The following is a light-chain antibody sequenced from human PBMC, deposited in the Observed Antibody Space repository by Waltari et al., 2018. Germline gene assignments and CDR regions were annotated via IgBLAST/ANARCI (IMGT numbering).Light chain of an antibody. J-gene: IGLJ1*01. CDR2: GNN. CDR3: ASWDESHYV. Sequence: QSVLTQPPSASETPGQRVTISCSGSHSNLGSNYLYWYQQLPGSAPKLLIYGNNPRPSGAPDRFSAYEYGTLASLVISGLRSEDEGVYYCASWDESHYVFGGGTTVTVL. V-gene: IGLV1-47*01. CDR1: HSNLGSNY.